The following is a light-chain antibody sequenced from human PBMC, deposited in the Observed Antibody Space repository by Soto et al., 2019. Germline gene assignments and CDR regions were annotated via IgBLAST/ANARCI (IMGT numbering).Light chain of an antibody. CDR2: GAS. J-gene: IGKJ5*01. CDR1: QSVRSN. V-gene: IGKV3-15*01. Sequence: EIVMTQSPSTLSVSPGEWATLSCRASQSVRSNLAWYQQKPGQAPRLLIYGASTRATGIPARFSGSGSGTEFTLTISSLQSEDFAVYYCQQYANWPITFGQGTRLEIK. CDR3: QQYANWPIT.